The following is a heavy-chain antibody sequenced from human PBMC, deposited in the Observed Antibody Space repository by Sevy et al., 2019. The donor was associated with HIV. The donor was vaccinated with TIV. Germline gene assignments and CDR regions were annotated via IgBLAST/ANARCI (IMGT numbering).Heavy chain of an antibody. J-gene: IGHJ5*02. V-gene: IGHV1-2*06. Sequence: ASVKVSCKASGYNFYIHWVRQAAGQGLEWMGRVTPNSGATTYAQRFQGRVAMTMDTSISTAYMELSGLKSDDTAIYYCAGQRLRWYNWFDPWGQGTTVTVSS. CDR1: GYNFY. D-gene: IGHD6-13*01. CDR2: VTPNSGAT. CDR3: AGQRLRWYNWFDP.